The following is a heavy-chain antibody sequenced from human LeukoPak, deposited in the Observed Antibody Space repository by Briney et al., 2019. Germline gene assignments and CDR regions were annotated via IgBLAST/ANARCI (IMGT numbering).Heavy chain of an antibody. J-gene: IGHJ3*02. V-gene: IGHV4-31*03. CDR1: GGSISSGGYY. CDR3: ARAGDIVVVVAQPPELGGAFDI. D-gene: IGHD2-15*01. Sequence: SETLSLTCTVSGGSISSGGYYWSWIRQHPGKGLEWIGYIYYSGSTYYNPSLKSRVTISVDTSKNQFSLKLSSVTAADTAVYYCARAGDIVVVVAQPPELGGAFDIWGQGTMVTVSS. CDR2: IYYSGST.